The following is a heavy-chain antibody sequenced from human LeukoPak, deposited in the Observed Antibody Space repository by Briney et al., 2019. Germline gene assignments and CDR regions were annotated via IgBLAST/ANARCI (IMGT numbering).Heavy chain of an antibody. D-gene: IGHD4/OR15-4a*01. J-gene: IGHJ4*02. CDR2: THYSGAT. V-gene: IGHV4-59*01. CDR3: ARDLMGASHFDY. CDR1: GGSISSYY. Sequence: SETLSLTCTVSGGSISSYYWSWLRQPPGKGLEYIGYTHYSGATNYNPSLKSRVTISLDTSGNQFSLKMSSVTAADTAVYYCARDLMGASHFDYWGQGTLVTVSS.